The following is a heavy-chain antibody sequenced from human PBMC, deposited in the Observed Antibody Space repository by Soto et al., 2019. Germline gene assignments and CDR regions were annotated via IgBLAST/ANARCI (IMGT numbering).Heavy chain of an antibody. J-gene: IGHJ4*02. CDR2: LYYGRSA. CDR3: DLRSMAVVPEY. V-gene: IGHV4-59*01. D-gene: IGHD3-22*01. Sequence: QVQLQESGPGLVKPSETLSLTCAVSGDSISSYYCMWIRQPPGKGLESIGYLYYGRSANYNPDLKSRVTLSVDTSTNQWSLTLSSMTAADTAEYYCDLRSMAVVPEYWGQGTLVTVCS. CDR1: GDSISSYY.